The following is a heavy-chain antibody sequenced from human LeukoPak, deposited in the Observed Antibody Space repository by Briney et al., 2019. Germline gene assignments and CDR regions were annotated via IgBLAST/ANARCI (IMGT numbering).Heavy chain of an antibody. D-gene: IGHD2-2*02. Sequence: PGGSLRLSCAASGFIFSSYGMHWVRQAPGKGLEWVAFIRYDGTNKYYADSVKGRFTISRDNSKNTLYLQMNSLRAEDTAVYYCAKSYRPVVPAAIQDYWGQGTLVTVSS. J-gene: IGHJ4*02. CDR2: IRYDGTNK. V-gene: IGHV3-30*02. CDR1: GFIFSSYG. CDR3: AKSYRPVVPAAIQDY.